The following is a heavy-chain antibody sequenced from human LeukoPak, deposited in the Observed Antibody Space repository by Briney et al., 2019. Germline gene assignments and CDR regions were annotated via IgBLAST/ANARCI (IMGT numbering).Heavy chain of an antibody. CDR1: GGSFSGYY. Sequence: SETLSFTCAVYGGSFSGYYWSWIRQPPGKGLEWIGEINHSGSTNYNPSLKSRVTISVDTSKNQFSLKLSSVTAADTAVYYCARPLMRGYYYYMDVWGKGTTVTISS. CDR3: ARPLMRGYYYYMDV. CDR2: INHSGST. V-gene: IGHV4-34*01. D-gene: IGHD3-10*01. J-gene: IGHJ6*03.